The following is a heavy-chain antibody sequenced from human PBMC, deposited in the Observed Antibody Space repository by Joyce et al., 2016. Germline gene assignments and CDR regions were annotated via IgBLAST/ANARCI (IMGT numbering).Heavy chain of an antibody. CDR2: VNDRGST. J-gene: IGHJ1*01. D-gene: IGHD3-10*01. Sequence: QVQLQEWGAGLLKPSETLSLTCAVYGGSLSGNYWSWIRQAPGMGLEWIGEVNDRGSTNHNPALKSRATTSKGTAKNQFSLRLTTVTAADTAVYFCARARRGIILARGEMGEYLQHWGRGTVVIVSS. CDR1: GGSLSGNY. CDR3: ARARRGIILARGEMGEYLQH. V-gene: IGHV4-34*04.